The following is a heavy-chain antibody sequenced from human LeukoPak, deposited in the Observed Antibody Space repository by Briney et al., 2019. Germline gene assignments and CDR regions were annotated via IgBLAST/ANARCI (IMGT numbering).Heavy chain of an antibody. J-gene: IGHJ4*02. CDR2: ILYSGTT. Sequence: PSETLSLTCTVYGGSFTDYFWTWIRQSPGKGLEWIGSILYSGTTYYNPSLKSRITISVDTSKSQFSLTVRSVTAADTALYYCVRQQSSAWDLIDFWGQGTLVTVSS. V-gene: IGHV4-34*12. CDR3: VRQQSSAWDLIDF. CDR1: GGSFTDYF. D-gene: IGHD6-19*01.